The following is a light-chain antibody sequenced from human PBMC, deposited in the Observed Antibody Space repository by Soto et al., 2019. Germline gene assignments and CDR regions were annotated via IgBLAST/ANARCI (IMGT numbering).Light chain of an antibody. CDR2: GAS. CDR1: QSVSSRY. Sequence: EIVLTQSPGTLSLSPGERVTVSCRASQSVSSRYLAWYQQKPGQAPRLLIYGASSRATGIPNRFSGSGSGTDFTLTISRLEPQEFAVYYCQQYGSSPVLTFGQGTRLEIK. J-gene: IGKJ2*01. V-gene: IGKV3-20*01. CDR3: QQYGSSPVLT.